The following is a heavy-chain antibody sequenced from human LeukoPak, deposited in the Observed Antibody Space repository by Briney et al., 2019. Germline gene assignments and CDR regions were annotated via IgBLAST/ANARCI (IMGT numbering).Heavy chain of an antibody. CDR2: IWYDGSNK. J-gene: IGHJ4*02. Sequence: PGGSLRLSCAASGFTFSSYAMHWVRQAPGKGLEWVAFIWYDGSNKDYTDSVKGRYTISRDNAKNRLHLQMNSLRAEDTAVYYCGKDYRSYYDSSACDYSGQGTLVTVSS. D-gene: IGHD3-22*01. CDR1: GFTFSSYA. V-gene: IGHV3-30*02. CDR3: GKDYRSYYDSSACDY.